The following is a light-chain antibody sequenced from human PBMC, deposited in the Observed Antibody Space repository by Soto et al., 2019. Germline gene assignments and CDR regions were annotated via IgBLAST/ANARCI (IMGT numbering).Light chain of an antibody. CDR1: QSVDRY. J-gene: IGKJ2*02. V-gene: IGKV3-11*01. Sequence: EVVLTQSPDTLSLSPGETATLSCRARQSVDRYVAWYHQNLGKAPRLLIYDAYTRAPGVGARFTGSGSSTDFSLTITSGGPEDFEVYYCQQRGKLPRTVAPGSGVEMK. CDR3: QQRGKLPRT. CDR2: DAY.